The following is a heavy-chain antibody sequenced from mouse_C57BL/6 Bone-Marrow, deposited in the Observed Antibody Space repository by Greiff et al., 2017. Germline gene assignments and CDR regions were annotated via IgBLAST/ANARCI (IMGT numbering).Heavy chain of an antibody. J-gene: IGHJ2*01. CDR3: TSQAYYSNYGY. CDR1: GYTFTDYE. D-gene: IGHD2-5*01. Sequence: VQLQQSGAELVRPGASVTLSCKASGYTFTDYEMHWVKQTPVHGLEWIGAIDPETGGTAYNQKFKGKAILTADKSSSTAYMELRSLTSEDSAVYYCTSQAYYSNYGYWGQGTTLTVSS. V-gene: IGHV1-15*01. CDR2: IDPETGGT.